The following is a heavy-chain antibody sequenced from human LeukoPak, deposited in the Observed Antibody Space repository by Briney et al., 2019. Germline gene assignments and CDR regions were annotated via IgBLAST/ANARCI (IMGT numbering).Heavy chain of an antibody. CDR3: ARDKKDEMGPFDY. CDR2: IKQDGSEK. CDR1: GFTFSSYW. V-gene: IGHV3-7*01. Sequence: GGSLRLSCAASGFTFSSYWMSWVRQAPGKGLEWVANIKQDGSEKYYVDSVKGRFTISRDNAKNSLYLQMNSLRAEDTAVYYCARDKKDEMGPFDYWGQGTLVTVSS. J-gene: IGHJ4*02. D-gene: IGHD2-8*01.